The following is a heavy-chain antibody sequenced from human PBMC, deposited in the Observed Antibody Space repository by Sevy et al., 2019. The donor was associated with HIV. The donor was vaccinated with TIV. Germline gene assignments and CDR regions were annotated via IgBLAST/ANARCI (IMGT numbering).Heavy chain of an antibody. V-gene: IGHV2-5*02. Sequence: SGPTLVKPTETLTLTCACSGFSLNSREVGVGWIRQSPGKALEWLAMIYWDYEKRYSPSLKSKLSITKDTTKNHVVLTMTNVDPAASATYCGAQRGISWQGIECLQRWGQGTLVTVSS. D-gene: IGHD2-2*01. J-gene: IGHJ1*01. CDR1: GFSLNSREVG. CDR3: AQRGISWQGIECLQR. CDR2: IYWDYEK.